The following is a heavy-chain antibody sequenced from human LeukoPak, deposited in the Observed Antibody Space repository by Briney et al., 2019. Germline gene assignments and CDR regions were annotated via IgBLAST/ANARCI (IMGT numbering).Heavy chain of an antibody. Sequence: PGGSLRLSCAASGFTFSSYSINWVRQAPGKGLEWVSSISSFSSYIYYADSVKGRFTISRDNAKNSLYLQMNSLRAEDTAVYYCASTSGYSYVRRFDPWGQGTLVTVSS. CDR3: ASTSGYSYVRRFDP. D-gene: IGHD5-18*01. J-gene: IGHJ5*02. CDR1: GFTFSSYS. V-gene: IGHV3-21*01. CDR2: ISSFSSYI.